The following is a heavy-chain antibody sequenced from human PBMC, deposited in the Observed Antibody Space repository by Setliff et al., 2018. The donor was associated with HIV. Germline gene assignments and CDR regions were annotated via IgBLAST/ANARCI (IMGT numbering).Heavy chain of an antibody. CDR3: AREYYYDSSGYYYYYYMDV. V-gene: IGHV1-18*01. CDR2: ISAYNGNT. Sequence: GQGLEWMGWISAYNGNTNYAQELQGRVTMTTETSTSTAYMELRSLRSDDTAVYYCAREYYYDSSGYYYYYYMDVWAKEPRSPSP. J-gene: IGHJ6*03. D-gene: IGHD3-22*01.